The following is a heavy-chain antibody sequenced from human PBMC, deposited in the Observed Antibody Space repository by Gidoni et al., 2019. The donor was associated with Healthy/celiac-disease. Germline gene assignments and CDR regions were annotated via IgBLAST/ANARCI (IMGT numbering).Heavy chain of an antibody. D-gene: IGHD2-21*02. CDR2: IIPIHGIA. Sequence: QVELLQSGAEAIKLGSSVKVSFQASGGSFSRHAISWMRQAPGQGLEWMGRIIPIHGIANYAQKCQGRGTITAEKFTSTAYMEVSRLSSEDTAVYYCARGHIVVVTASLVNAFDIWGQGTMVTVSS. V-gene: IGHV1-69*04. CDR1: GGSFSRHA. CDR3: ARGHIVVVTASLVNAFDI. J-gene: IGHJ3*02.